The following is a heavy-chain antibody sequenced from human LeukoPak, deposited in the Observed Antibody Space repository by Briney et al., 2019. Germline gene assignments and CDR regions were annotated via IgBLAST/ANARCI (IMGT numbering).Heavy chain of an antibody. D-gene: IGHD2-8*02. CDR3: ARHLSVRGVFDY. V-gene: IGHV4-59*08. J-gene: IGHJ4*02. Sequence: SETLSLTCTVSGGSISSYYWSWTRQPPGKGLEWIGYIYYSGYTNYNPSLKSRVTISLNTSKSQFSLNLSSVTAADTAVYYCARHLSVRGVFDYWGQGTLVTVSA. CDR1: GGSISSYY. CDR2: IYYSGYT.